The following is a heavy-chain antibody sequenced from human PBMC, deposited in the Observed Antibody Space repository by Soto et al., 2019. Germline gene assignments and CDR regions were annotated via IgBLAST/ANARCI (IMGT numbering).Heavy chain of an antibody. CDR3: ARDHQRLDFWSGYYTGSDYYYGMDV. CDR1: GFTFSSYA. V-gene: IGHV3-30-3*01. CDR2: ISYDGSNK. J-gene: IGHJ6*02. Sequence: GGSLRLSCAASGFTFSSYAMHWVRQAPGKGLEWVAVISYDGSNKYYADSVKGRFTISRDNSKNTLYLQMNSLRAEDTAVYYCARDHQRLDFWSGYYTGSDYYYGMDVWGQGTTVTVSS. D-gene: IGHD3-3*01.